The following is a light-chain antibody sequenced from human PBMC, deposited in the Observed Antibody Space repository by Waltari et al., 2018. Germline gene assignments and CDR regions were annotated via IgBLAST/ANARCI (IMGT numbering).Light chain of an antibody. CDR2: DAS. J-gene: IGKJ5*01. CDR3: LQRSNWPIT. Sequence: EIVLTQSPATLSLSPGERATLSCRASQTINNYLAWYQQTPGQAPRLLIYDASNRATGIPPRFSGSGSGTDFTLTISSLEPEDFAVYYCLQRSNWPITFGQGTRLEIK. CDR1: QTINNY. V-gene: IGKV3-11*01.